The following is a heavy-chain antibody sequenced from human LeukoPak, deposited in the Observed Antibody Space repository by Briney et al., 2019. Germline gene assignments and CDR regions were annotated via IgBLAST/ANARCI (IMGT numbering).Heavy chain of an antibody. Sequence: GASVKVSCKASGGTFSSYAISWVRQAPGQGLEWMGRIIPIFGTANYAQKFQGRVTITTDESTSTAYMELSSLRSEDTAVYYCARDGTRSTWFDPWGQGTLVTVSS. CDR3: ARDGTRSTWFDP. CDR1: GGTFSSYA. CDR2: IIPIFGTA. J-gene: IGHJ5*02. D-gene: IGHD2-2*01. V-gene: IGHV1-69*05.